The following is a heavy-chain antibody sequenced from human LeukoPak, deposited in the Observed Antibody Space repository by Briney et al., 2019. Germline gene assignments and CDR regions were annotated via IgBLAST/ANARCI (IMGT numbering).Heavy chain of an antibody. V-gene: IGHV4-34*01. Sequence: SETLSLTCAVYGGSFSGYYWSWIRQPPGKGLEWIGEINHSGSTKLQPVPQESQFSLKVSSVTAADTAVYYCARGSDTAAGLYWGQGTLVTVSS. CDR2: INHSGST. CDR3: ARGSDTAAGLY. D-gene: IGHD6-13*01. J-gene: IGHJ4*02. CDR1: GGSFSGYY.